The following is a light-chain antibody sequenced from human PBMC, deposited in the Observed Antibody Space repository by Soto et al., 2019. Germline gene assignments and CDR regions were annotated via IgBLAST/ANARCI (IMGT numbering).Light chain of an antibody. CDR2: DVT. Sequence: QSALTQPAFVSGSPGQSITISCTGTNSDVGGYNFVSWYQQHPGKVPKLMIYDVTSRPSGVSNRFSGSKSGNTASLTISGRQAEDEADYYGSSYTSSSTLVFGTGTKLTVL. V-gene: IGLV2-14*01. CDR1: NSDVGGYNF. CDR3: SSYTSSSTLV. J-gene: IGLJ1*01.